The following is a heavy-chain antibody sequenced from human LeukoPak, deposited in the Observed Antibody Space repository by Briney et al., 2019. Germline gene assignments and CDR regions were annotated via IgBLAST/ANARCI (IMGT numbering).Heavy chain of an antibody. J-gene: IGHJ6*03. CDR3: ARESGIMVGDYYYYYMDV. CDR2: ISGGSTYI. D-gene: IGHD1-26*01. CDR1: GFAFSTYD. Sequence: GGSLRLSCTASGFAFSTYDMNWVRQAPGKGLEWVSSISGGSTYIYYIDSVKGRFTISRDNAKNSLYLQVESLSAEDTAVYYCARESGIMVGDYYYYYMDVWGIGTTVTVSS. V-gene: IGHV3-21*01.